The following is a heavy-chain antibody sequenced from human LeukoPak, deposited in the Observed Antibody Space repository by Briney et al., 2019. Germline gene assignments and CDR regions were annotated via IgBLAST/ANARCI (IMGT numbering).Heavy chain of an antibody. J-gene: IGHJ6*04. Sequence: PSETLSLTCAVYGGSFSGYYWSWIRQPPGKGLEWIGETNHSGSTNYSPSLKSRVTISVDTSKNQFSLKLSSVTAADTAVYYCARGLRGNYGSGSRYYYGMDVWGKGTTVTVSS. CDR3: ARGLRGNYGSGSRYYYGMDV. CDR1: GGSFSGYY. D-gene: IGHD3-10*01. CDR2: TNHSGST. V-gene: IGHV4-34*01.